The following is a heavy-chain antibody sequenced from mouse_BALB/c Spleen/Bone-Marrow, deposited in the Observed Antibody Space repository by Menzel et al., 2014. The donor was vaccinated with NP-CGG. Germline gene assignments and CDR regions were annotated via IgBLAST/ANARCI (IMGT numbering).Heavy chain of an antibody. CDR3: AKGYDYASWLAY. Sequence: EVKLVESGGGLVQPGGSLKLSCAASGFTFSNYGMSWARQTPNKRLEMIATINVNGDTTYHPDSVKGRLTISRDNVKNTLYLQIRSLKSDDTAKYHCAKGYDYASWLAYWGQGTLVTVSA. CDR2: INVNGDTT. CDR1: GFTFSNYG. D-gene: IGHD2-4*01. V-gene: IGHV5-6-3*01. J-gene: IGHJ3*01.